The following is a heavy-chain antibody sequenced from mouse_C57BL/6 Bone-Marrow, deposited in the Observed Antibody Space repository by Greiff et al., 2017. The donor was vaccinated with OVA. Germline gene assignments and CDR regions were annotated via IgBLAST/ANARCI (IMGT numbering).Heavy chain of an antibody. Sequence: QVQLKESGAELVKPGASVKMSCKASGYTFTSYWITWVKQRPGQGLEWIGDIYPGSGSTNYNEKFKSKATLTVDTSSSTAYMQLSSLTSEDSAVYYCARQGLRPRDYRGQGTTLTVSS. V-gene: IGHV1-55*01. J-gene: IGHJ2*01. CDR2: IYPGSGST. D-gene: IGHD2-4*01. CDR1: GYTFTSYW. CDR3: ARQGLRPRDY.